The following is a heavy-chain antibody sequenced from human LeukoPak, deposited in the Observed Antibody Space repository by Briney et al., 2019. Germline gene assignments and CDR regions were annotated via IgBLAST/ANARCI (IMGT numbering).Heavy chain of an antibody. CDR2: ISGSGGST. J-gene: IGHJ5*02. V-gene: IGHV3-23*01. D-gene: IGHD3-10*01. CDR1: GFTFSSYA. CDR3: AKAPWGYRGWFDP. Sequence: GGSLRLSCAASGFTFSSYAMSWVRQAPGKGLXXXSAISGSGGSTYYADSVKGRFTISRDNSKNTLYLQMNSLRAEDTAVYYCAKAPWGYRGWFDPWGQGTLVTVSS.